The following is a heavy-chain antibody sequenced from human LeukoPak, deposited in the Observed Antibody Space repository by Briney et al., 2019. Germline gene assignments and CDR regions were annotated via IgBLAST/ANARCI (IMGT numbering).Heavy chain of an antibody. D-gene: IGHD6-13*01. V-gene: IGHV4-4*02. CDR1: GGSISSSNW. J-gene: IGHJ4*02. CDR2: IYHSGST. CDR3: ARVPGYSSSWFFDY. Sequence: TSETLSLTCAVSGGSISSSNWWSWVRQPPGKGLEWIGEIYHSGSTNYNPSLKSRVTISVDKSKNQFSLKLSSVTAADTAVYYCARVPGYSSSWFFDYWGQGTLVTVSS.